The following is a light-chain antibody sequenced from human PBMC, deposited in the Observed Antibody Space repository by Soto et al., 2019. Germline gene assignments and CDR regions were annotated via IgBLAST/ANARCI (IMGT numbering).Light chain of an antibody. V-gene: IGKV3-11*01. CDR3: QQRSNWPFT. CDR1: ESVSIY. CDR2: DAS. Sequence: ENVLAQSPATLSLFPGGRGNLSCRASESVSIYVAWYQQRPGQAPRLLIYDASNRATGIPARFSGSVSGTHFTLTISSLESEDCAVYYWQQRSNWPFTVGQGTRLEIK. J-gene: IGKJ5*01.